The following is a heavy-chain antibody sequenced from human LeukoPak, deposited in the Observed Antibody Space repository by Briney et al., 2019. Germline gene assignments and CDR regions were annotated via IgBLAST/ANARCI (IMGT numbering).Heavy chain of an antibody. Sequence: SETLSLTCTVSGGSISSYYWSWIRQPAGKGQEWIGRIYTSGSTNYNPSLKSRVTISVDTSKNQFSLKLSSVTAADTAVYYCARYRNCGGDCYDAFDIWGQGTMVTVSS. CDR1: GGSISSYY. V-gene: IGHV4-4*07. CDR3: ARYRNCGGDCYDAFDI. D-gene: IGHD2-21*02. J-gene: IGHJ3*02. CDR2: IYTSGST.